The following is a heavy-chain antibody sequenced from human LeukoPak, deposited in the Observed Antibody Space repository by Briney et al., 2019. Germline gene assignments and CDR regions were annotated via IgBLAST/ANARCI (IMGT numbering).Heavy chain of an antibody. D-gene: IGHD2-2*01. CDR3: ARSMSCSSTSCSDAFDI. V-gene: IGHV3-13*01. CDR2: ISTAGDT. CDR1: GFTFSSYD. Sequence: TGGSLRLSCAASGFTFSSYDMHWVRQATGKGLEWVSAISTAGDTYYPGSVKGRFTISRENAKNSLYLQMNSLRAGDTAVYYCARSMSCSSTSCSDAFDIWGQGTMVTVSS. J-gene: IGHJ3*02.